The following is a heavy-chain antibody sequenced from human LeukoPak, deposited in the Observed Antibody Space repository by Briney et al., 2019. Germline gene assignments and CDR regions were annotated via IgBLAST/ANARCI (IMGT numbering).Heavy chain of an antibody. V-gene: IGHV3-23*01. CDR2: ISGSGGST. D-gene: IGHD3-22*01. J-gene: IGHJ4*02. CDR3: AKDQSVYYDSSGYYY. Sequence: GGSLRLSCAASGFTFSSYAMRWVRQAPGKGLEWVSAISGSGGSTYYADSVKGRFTISRDNSKNTLYLQMNSLRAEDTAVYYCAKDQSVYYDSSGYYYWGQGTLVTVSS. CDR1: GFTFSSYA.